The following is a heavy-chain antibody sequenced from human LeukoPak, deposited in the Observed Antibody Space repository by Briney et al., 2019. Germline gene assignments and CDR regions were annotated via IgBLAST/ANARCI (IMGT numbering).Heavy chain of an antibody. Sequence: PGGSLRLSCAASGFTLSSYGMHWVRQAPGKGLEWVAVISYDGSNKYYADSVKGRFTISRDNSKNTLYLQMNSLRAEDTAVYYCAKDRRIVATITQTYYYGMDVWGQGTTVTVSS. CDR3: AKDRRIVATITQTYYYGMDV. J-gene: IGHJ6*02. V-gene: IGHV3-30*18. CDR2: ISYDGSNK. D-gene: IGHD5-12*01. CDR1: GFTLSSYG.